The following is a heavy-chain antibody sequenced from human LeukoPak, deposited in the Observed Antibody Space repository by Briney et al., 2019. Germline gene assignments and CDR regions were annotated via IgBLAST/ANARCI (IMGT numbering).Heavy chain of an antibody. J-gene: IGHJ6*02. CDR3: ATGTAMADSDYYYYGMDV. Sequence: GASVKVSCKVSGYTLTELSMHWVRQAPGKGLEWMGGFDPEDGETIYAQRFQGRVTMTEDTSTDTAYMELSSLRSEDTAVYYCATGTAMADSDYYYYGMDVWGQGTTVTVSS. CDR2: FDPEDGET. V-gene: IGHV1-24*01. CDR1: GYTLTELS. D-gene: IGHD5-18*01.